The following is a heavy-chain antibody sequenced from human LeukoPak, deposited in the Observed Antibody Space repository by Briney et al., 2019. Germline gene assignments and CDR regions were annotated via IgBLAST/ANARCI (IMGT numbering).Heavy chain of an antibody. CDR2: IYYSGST. V-gene: IGHV4-61*01. D-gene: IGHD3/OR15-3a*01. CDR1: GGSVSSGSYY. J-gene: IGHJ4*02. Sequence: PSETLSLTCTVSGGSVSSGSYYRSWIRQPPGKGLEWIGYIYYSGSTNYNPSLKSRVTISVDTSKNQFSLKLSSVTAADTAVYYCARVRDYYFDYWGQGTLVTVSS. CDR3: ARVRDYYFDY.